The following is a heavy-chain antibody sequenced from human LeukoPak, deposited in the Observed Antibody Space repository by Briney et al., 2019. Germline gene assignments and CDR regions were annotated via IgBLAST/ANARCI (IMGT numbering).Heavy chain of an antibody. CDR1: GGSFSGYY. D-gene: IGHD3-16*01. Sequence: PSETLSLTCAVYGGSFSGYYWSWIRQPPGKGLEWIGEINHSGSTNYNPSIKSRVTISVDTSKNQFSLKLSSVTAADTAVYYCARYYAPRRYNWFDPWGQGTLVTVSS. CDR2: INHSGST. J-gene: IGHJ5*02. V-gene: IGHV4-34*01. CDR3: ARYYAPRRYNWFDP.